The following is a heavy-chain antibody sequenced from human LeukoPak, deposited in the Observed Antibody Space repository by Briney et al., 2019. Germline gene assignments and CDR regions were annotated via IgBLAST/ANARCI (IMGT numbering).Heavy chain of an antibody. D-gene: IGHD1-14*01. Sequence: PSETLSLTCTVSGDSISNYYWSWLRQPPGKGLEWIGYIYYSGNTDYNPSLKSRVTISVDTSMNQFSLRLNSVTAADTAVYYCARYRNEALFAFDIWGQGTMVTVSS. V-gene: IGHV4-59*01. J-gene: IGHJ3*02. CDR3: ARYRNEALFAFDI. CDR2: IYYSGNT. CDR1: GDSISNYY.